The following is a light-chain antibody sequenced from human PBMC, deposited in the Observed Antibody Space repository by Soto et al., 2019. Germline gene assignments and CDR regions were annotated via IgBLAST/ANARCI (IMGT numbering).Light chain of an antibody. Sequence: QSVLTQPPSVFGPPGQGVTISCPGTSSAIGAGYGVHWYQQYPGTVPKLLIYADDLRPTGVSDRFSGSQSGTSASLTITGLQAADEAEYFCQSFDSYDSGGVFGGGTKVTVL. J-gene: IGLJ3*02. V-gene: IGLV1-40*01. CDR2: ADD. CDR3: QSFDSYDSGGV. CDR1: SSAIGAGYG.